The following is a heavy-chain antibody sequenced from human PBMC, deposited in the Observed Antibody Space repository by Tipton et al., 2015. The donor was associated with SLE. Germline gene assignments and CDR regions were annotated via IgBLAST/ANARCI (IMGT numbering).Heavy chain of an antibody. D-gene: IGHD1-26*01. J-gene: IGHJ3*02. CDR1: GDSFSNYY. V-gene: IGHV4-4*09. Sequence: TLSLTCIVSGDSFSNYYWSWVRQSPGQGLERLGYFYSGGPAAYNPSLKSRISISLDTSKNQFSLQMNSVSAADTAVYYCARGREPGLFDIWGPGTVVTVSS. CDR3: ARGREPGLFDI. CDR2: FYSGGPA.